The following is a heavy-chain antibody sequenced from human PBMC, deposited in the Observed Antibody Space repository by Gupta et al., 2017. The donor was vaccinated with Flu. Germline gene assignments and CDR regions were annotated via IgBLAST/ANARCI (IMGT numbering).Heavy chain of an antibody. CDR3: ARDSIAARPVMSRTNYYYYGMDV. D-gene: IGHD6-6*01. CDR2: IYTSGST. V-gene: IGHV4-61*02. CDR1: GGSISSGSYY. J-gene: IGHJ6*02. Sequence: QVQLQESGPGPAKPSQTLSLTCTAAGGSISSGSYYWSWNRQHAGKGLGWIGRIYTSGSTNYSPSLKSRVTISVDTSKNQFSLRLSSVAAADTAVYYCARDSIAARPVMSRTNYYYYGMDVWGQETTVTVSS.